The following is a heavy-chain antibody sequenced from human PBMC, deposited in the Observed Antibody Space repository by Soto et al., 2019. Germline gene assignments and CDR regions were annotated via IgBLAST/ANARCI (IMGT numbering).Heavy chain of an antibody. V-gene: IGHV3-7*01. J-gene: IGHJ4*02. Sequence: EVQLVESGGGLVQPGGSLRLSCAASGFTFSSYWMSWVRQAPGKGLEWVANIKQDGSEKYYVDSVKGRFTISRDNAKNALYLQMNSLRAEDTGVYYCARAHNVPYGDCVYWGQGPLVTVSS. D-gene: IGHD4-17*01. CDR1: GFTFSSYW. CDR2: IKQDGSEK. CDR3: ARAHNVPYGDCVY.